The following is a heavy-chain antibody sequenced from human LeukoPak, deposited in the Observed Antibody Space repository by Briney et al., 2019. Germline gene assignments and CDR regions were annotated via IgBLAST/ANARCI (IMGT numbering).Heavy chain of an antibody. Sequence: GGSLRLSCAASGFTFSSYEMNWVRQAPGKGLEWVSYISSSGSTIYYADSVKGRFTISRDNAKNSLYLQMNSLRAEDTAVYYCARDQYSYAHAAHWGQGTLVTVSS. J-gene: IGHJ4*02. V-gene: IGHV3-48*03. D-gene: IGHD5-18*01. CDR1: GFTFSSYE. CDR2: ISSSGSTI. CDR3: ARDQYSYAHAAH.